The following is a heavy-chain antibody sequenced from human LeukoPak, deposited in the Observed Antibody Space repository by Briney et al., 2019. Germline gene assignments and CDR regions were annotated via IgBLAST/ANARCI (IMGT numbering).Heavy chain of an antibody. V-gene: IGHV4-39*01. Sequence: SETLSLTCTVSGGSISSSSYYWGWIRQPPGKGLEWIGSIYYSGSTYYNPSLKSRVTISVDTSKNQFSLKLSSVTAADTAVYYCARGPWSSGWYRNEEVLRNRGHGQFDYWGQGTLVTVSS. CDR3: ARGPWSSGWYRNEEVLRNRGHGQFDY. D-gene: IGHD6-19*01. J-gene: IGHJ4*02. CDR1: GGSISSSSYY. CDR2: IYYSGST.